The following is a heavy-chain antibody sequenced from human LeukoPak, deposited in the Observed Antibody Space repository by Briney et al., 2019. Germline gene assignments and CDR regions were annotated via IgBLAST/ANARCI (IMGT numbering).Heavy chain of an antibody. D-gene: IGHD6-19*01. CDR2: ISSSSNYI. CDR1: GFTFSSYN. J-gene: IGHJ4*02. Sequence: GGSLRLSCAVSGFTFSSYNLNWVRQAPGEGLEWVSSISSSSNYIYYADSVQGRFTISRDNAKISLFLQMNSLRAEDTAVYYCARDRSGWFDYWGQGTLVTVSS. CDR3: ARDRSGWFDY. V-gene: IGHV3-21*01.